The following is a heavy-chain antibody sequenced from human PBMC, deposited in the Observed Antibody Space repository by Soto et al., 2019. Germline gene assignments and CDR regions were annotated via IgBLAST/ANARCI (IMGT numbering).Heavy chain of an antibody. V-gene: IGHV4-61*03. J-gene: IGHJ4*02. Sequence: QVQLQESGPGPVKPSETLSLTCTVSGATVSRGDYFWTWIRQPPGKGLEWIGYIYSSGTTNYNPALNSRVTISLDTSRSYFSLKLTSVTAADTAIYYCARCFSGNYPSRPEEQYYFDSWGQGTLVTVSS. D-gene: IGHD1-26*01. CDR2: IYSSGTT. CDR3: ARCFSGNYPSRPEEQYYFDS. CDR1: GATVSRGDYF.